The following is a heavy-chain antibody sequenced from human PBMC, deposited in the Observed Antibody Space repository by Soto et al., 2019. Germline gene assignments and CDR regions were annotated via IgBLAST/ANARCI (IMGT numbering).Heavy chain of an antibody. CDR3: VRWGTTGGLDV. V-gene: IGHV3-33*05. CDR1: GFTFRSYV. Sequence: QVQLVESGGGVVQPGTSLRLSCVGSGFTFRSYVIHWVRQAPGKGLEWVALTSYDGSNNFYGDSVKGRFTISRDNSRNTVELQMDSLRREDTALYYCVRWGTTGGLDVWGQGTLVSVSS. D-gene: IGHD3-16*01. CDR2: TSYDGSNN. J-gene: IGHJ4*02.